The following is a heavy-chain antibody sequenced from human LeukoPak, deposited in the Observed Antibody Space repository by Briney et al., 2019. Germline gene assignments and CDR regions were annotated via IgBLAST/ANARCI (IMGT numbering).Heavy chain of an antibody. CDR3: ARDTAVAGTRYYYYYMDV. J-gene: IGHJ6*03. V-gene: IGHV3-74*01. Sequence: GGSLRLSCAASGFTFSSYWMHWVRQAPGKGLVWVSRINSDGSSTSYADSVKGRFTISRDNAKNTLYLQMNSLRAEDTAVYYCARDTAVAGTRYYYYYMDVWGKGTTITVSS. CDR2: INSDGSST. D-gene: IGHD6-19*01. CDR1: GFTFSSYW.